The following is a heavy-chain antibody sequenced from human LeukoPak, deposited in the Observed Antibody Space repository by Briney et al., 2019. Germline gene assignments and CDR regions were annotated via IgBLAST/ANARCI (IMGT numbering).Heavy chain of an antibody. Sequence: GGSLRLSCTASGFTFSNYWMSWVRQAPGKGLEWVANIKQDGSAKYYVDSVKGRFTISRDNAKNSLYLQVNTLRAEDTAVYYCARDPFGAIHPYFDYWGQGALVTVSS. D-gene: IGHD2-21*01. CDR1: GFTFSNYW. V-gene: IGHV3-7*01. CDR3: ARDPFGAIHPYFDY. J-gene: IGHJ4*02. CDR2: IKQDGSAK.